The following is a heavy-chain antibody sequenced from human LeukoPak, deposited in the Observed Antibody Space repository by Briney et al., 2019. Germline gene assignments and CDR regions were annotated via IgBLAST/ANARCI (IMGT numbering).Heavy chain of an antibody. Sequence: GGSLRLSCAASGFTFSGYVMNWVRQAPGKGLAWVSSIPGSSDNTYYADSVKGRFTISRDNSRSTLYLQMNSLRAEDTAVYYCAKSPTLLDYGGERYAFDIWGQGTMVTVSS. CDR1: GFTFSGYV. D-gene: IGHD4-23*01. J-gene: IGHJ3*02. V-gene: IGHV3-23*01. CDR2: IPGSSDNT. CDR3: AKSPTLLDYGGERYAFDI.